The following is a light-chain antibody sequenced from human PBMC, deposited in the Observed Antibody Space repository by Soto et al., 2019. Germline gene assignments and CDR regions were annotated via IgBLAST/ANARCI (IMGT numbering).Light chain of an antibody. Sequence: QSALTQPASVCGFPGQPITISCPGTGRNFGGYNYVSWYQQHPGIAPKLLIYGVTNRPSGVSTRFSGSKSGNTASLTISGLQAEDEADYHCSSYTSASTLLYLFGTGTKLTVL. J-gene: IGLJ1*01. CDR1: GRNFGGYNY. CDR2: GVT. V-gene: IGLV2-14*01. CDR3: SSYTSASTLLYL.